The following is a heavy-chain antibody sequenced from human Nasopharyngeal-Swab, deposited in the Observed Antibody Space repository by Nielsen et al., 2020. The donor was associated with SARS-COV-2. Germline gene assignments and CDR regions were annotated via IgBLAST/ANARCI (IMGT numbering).Heavy chain of an antibody. CDR1: GFSFSTYG. CDR2: IWYDGSNK. J-gene: IGHJ3*01. Sequence: GESLKISCAASGFSFSTYGMHWVHQSPVKGLEWLTNIWYDGSNKYYADSVKGRFTVSRDNSKNTLFLEMDSLRAEDTAVYYCARGSSVHAFDVWGQGTEVTVSS. V-gene: IGHV3-33*01. D-gene: IGHD3-10*01. CDR3: ARGSSVHAFDV.